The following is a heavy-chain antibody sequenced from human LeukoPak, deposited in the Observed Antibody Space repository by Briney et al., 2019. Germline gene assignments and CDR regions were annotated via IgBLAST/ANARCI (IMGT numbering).Heavy chain of an antibody. D-gene: IGHD2-21*02. CDR1: GFTFSSYW. CDR3: ARAAYCGGDCYLTDY. CDR2: INSDGSST. Sequence: GGSLRLSCAASGFTFSSYWMHWVRQAPGKGLVWVSRINSDGSSTSYADSVKGRFTISRDNAKNTLYLQMNGLRAEDTAVYYCARAAYCGGDCYLTDYWGQGTLVTVSS. V-gene: IGHV3-74*01. J-gene: IGHJ4*02.